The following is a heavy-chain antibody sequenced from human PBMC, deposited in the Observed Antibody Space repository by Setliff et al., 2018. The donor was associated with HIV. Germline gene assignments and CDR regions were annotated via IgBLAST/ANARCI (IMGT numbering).Heavy chain of an antibody. D-gene: IGHD3-22*01. CDR1: GGSISSGGYY. V-gene: IGHV4-31*01. CDR2: IYYSGST. J-gene: IGHJ3*02. Sequence: SETLSLTCTDSGGSISSGGYYWSWIRQLPGKGLECIGYIYYSGSTYYNPSLKSLVTISVDTSKNQFSLKLSSVTAADTAVYYCARSPLNYYDKSDAFDIWGQGTMVTVSS. CDR3: ARSPLNYYDKSDAFDI.